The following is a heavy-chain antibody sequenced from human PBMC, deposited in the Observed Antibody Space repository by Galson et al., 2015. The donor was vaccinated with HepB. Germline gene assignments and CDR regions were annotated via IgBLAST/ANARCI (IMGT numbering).Heavy chain of an antibody. V-gene: IGHV3-15*01. D-gene: IGHD4-11*01. Sequence: SLRLSCAASGFTFRNAWMSWVRQAPGEGLEWVGRIKKKSEGGTTDYAAPVKGRFTISRDDSKNTLYLEMNSLKTEDTALYYCTTSLEMTTVQYWGQGTLVTVSS. CDR3: TTSLEMTTVQY. J-gene: IGHJ4*02. CDR1: GFTFRNAW. CDR2: IKKKSEGGTT.